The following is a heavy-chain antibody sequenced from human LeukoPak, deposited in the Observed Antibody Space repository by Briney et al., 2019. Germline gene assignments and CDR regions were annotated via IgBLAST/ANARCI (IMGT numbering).Heavy chain of an antibody. J-gene: IGHJ4*02. V-gene: IGHV4-39*02. D-gene: IGHD3-9*01. CDR2: MYFSGST. Sequence: PSETLSFTCAVSCGSISSSSYYWSWIRQTPGKGLEWLGTMYFSGSTYYNPSLKSRVTISVDTSKNQFSLKLSSVTAADTAVYYCARDRPTLTGYYPFDYWGQGTLVTVSS. CDR3: ARDRPTLTGYYPFDY. CDR1: CGSISSSSYY.